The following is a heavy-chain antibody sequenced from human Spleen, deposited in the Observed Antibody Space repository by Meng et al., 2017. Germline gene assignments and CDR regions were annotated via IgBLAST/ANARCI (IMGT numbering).Heavy chain of an antibody. V-gene: IGHV3-23*01. Sequence: GESLKISCAASGFTFGDYALTWVRQAPGRGLEWVSAISVSGGSTYYAGSVKGRFTISRDNAKNSLYLQMNSLRAEDTALYYCAKDQSPIGYCSGGSCYSGDSGYFQHWGQGTLVTVSS. CDR1: GFTFGDYA. D-gene: IGHD2-15*01. J-gene: IGHJ1*01. CDR3: AKDQSPIGYCSGGSCYSGDSGYFQH. CDR2: ISVSGGST.